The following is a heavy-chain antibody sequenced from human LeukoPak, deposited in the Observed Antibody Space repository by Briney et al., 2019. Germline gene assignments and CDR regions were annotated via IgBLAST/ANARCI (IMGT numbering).Heavy chain of an antibody. CDR3: ARDVSYGEH. V-gene: IGHV4-34*01. J-gene: IGHJ1*01. Sequence: SETLSLTCAVYGGSFSGYYWSWIRQPPGKGLEWIGEINHSGSTNYNPSLKSRVTISVDTSKNQFSLKLSSVTAADTAVYYCARDVSYGEHWGQGTLVTVSS. CDR2: INHSGST. CDR1: GGSFSGYY. D-gene: IGHD3-16*01.